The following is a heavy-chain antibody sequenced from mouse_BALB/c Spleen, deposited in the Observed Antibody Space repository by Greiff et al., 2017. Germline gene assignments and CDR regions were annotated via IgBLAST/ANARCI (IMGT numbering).Heavy chain of an antibody. V-gene: IGHV2-9*02. CDR1: GFSLTSYG. CDR3: ARNYYGSSYGYFDY. D-gene: IGHD1-1*01. Sequence: VMLVESGPGLVAPSQSLSITCTVSGFSLTSYGVHWVRQPPGKGLEWLGVIWAGGSTNYNSALMSRLSISKDNSKSQVFLKMNSLQTDDTAMYYCARNYYGSSYGYFDYWGQGTTLTVSS. J-gene: IGHJ2*01. CDR2: IWAGGST.